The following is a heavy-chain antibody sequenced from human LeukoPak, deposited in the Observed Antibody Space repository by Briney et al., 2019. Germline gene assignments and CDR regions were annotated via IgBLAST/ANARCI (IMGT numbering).Heavy chain of an antibody. D-gene: IGHD4-17*01. J-gene: IGHJ4*02. CDR2: INPNSGGT. CDR3: ARSGDLHDYGGYGTFDY. V-gene: IGHV1-2*02. CDR1: GYTFTGYY. Sequence: ASVKVSCEASGYTFTGYYMHWVRQAPGQGLEWMGWINPNSGGTNYAQKFQGRVTMTRDTSISTAYMELSRLRSDDTAVYYCARSGDLHDYGGYGTFDYWGQGALVTVSS.